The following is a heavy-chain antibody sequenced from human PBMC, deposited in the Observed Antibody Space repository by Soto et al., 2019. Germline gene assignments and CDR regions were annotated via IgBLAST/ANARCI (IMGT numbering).Heavy chain of an antibody. D-gene: IGHD2-21*01. CDR3: ARGIVVVNTAQLYYYGIDV. J-gene: IGHJ6*02. CDR1: GGSISSYY. Sequence: PSETLSLTCTVSGGSISSYYWSWIRQPAGKGLEWIGRIYTSGSTNYNPSLKSRVTMSVDTSKNQFSLKLTSVTAADTAVYYCARGIVVVNTAQLYYYGIDVWGQGTTVTVS. CDR2: IYTSGST. V-gene: IGHV4-4*07.